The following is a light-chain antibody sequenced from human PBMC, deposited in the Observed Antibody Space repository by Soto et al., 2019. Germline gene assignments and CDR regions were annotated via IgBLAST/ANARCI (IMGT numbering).Light chain of an antibody. CDR2: GAS. Sequence: EMVMTQSPATLSVSPGERATLSCRASQSISSDLAWYQQKPGQAPRLLIYGASTRANGIPARFSGSGSGTEFTLTISSLQSEDFAVYYCQQYNNWPRTFGQGTKVDIK. V-gene: IGKV3-15*01. CDR1: QSISSD. CDR3: QQYNNWPRT. J-gene: IGKJ1*01.